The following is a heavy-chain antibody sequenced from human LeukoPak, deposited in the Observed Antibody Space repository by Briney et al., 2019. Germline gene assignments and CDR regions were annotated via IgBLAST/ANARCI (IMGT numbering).Heavy chain of an antibody. CDR2: INVEGTRT. D-gene: IGHD3-3*01. J-gene: IGHJ5*02. CDR1: GFTFSNYW. Sequence: GGSLRLSCAGSGFTFSNYWVHWVRQAPGKGLVWVSRINVEGTRTDYADSVRGRFTISRDNAKNTLYLQMNGLTAEDTAIYYCVRSMSGRNDLWGQGTLVSVS. CDR3: VRSMSGRNDL. V-gene: IGHV3-74*01.